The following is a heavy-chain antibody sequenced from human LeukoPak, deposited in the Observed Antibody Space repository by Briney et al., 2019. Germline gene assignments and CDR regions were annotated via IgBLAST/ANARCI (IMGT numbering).Heavy chain of an antibody. CDR3: AKVWGVVVAAPFDY. Sequence: PGGSLRLSCAASGFTFSSYAMSWVRQAPGKGLEWVSAISGSGGSTYYADSVKGQFTISRDNSKNTLYLQMNSLRAEDTAVYYCAKVWGVVVAAPFDYWGQGTLVTVSS. D-gene: IGHD2-15*01. J-gene: IGHJ4*02. CDR1: GFTFSSYA. V-gene: IGHV3-23*01. CDR2: ISGSGGST.